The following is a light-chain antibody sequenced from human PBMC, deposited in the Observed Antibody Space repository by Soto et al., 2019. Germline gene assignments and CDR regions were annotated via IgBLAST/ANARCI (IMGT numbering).Light chain of an antibody. CDR3: QKYNRAPET. J-gene: IGKJ1*01. Sequence: EVVLTQSPGTLSLSPGERATLSCRASQSVGSTYLAWYQRKPGQAPRLLIYGVSSRATGIPDRFSGSGSGTDFTLTISSLQPEDVATYYCQKYNRAPETFGQGTKVEIK. V-gene: IGKV3-20*01. CDR2: GVS. CDR1: QSVGSTY.